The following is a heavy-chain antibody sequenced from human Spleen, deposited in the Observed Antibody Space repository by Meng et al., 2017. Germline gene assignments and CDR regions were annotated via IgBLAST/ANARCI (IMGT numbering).Heavy chain of an antibody. V-gene: IGHV4-4*02. CDR3: ASFSCSGGLCYRRRGGRLDF. CDR1: DDSMSTTNW. CDR2: IHHSGST. D-gene: IGHD2-15*01. Sequence: QVHLQESGPGLVKPSWTLTPTCAVSDDSMSTTNWWSWVRQPPGKGLEWIGEIHHSGSTKYNPSLKSRVTISEDRSKNQFSLNLSSVTAADTAVYYCASFSCSGGLCYRRRGGRLDFWGQGTLVTVSS. J-gene: IGHJ4*02.